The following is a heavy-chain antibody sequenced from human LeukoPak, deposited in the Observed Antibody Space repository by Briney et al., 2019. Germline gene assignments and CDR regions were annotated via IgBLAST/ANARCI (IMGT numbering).Heavy chain of an antibody. CDR1: GYTFTSYG. Sequence: SVKVSCKASGYTFTSYGISWVRQAPGQGLEWMGGIIPIFGTANYAQKFQGRVTITADESTSTAYMELSSLRSEDTAVYYCARDSGAVAVPSFDYWGQGTLVTVSS. D-gene: IGHD6-19*01. V-gene: IGHV1-69*13. J-gene: IGHJ4*02. CDR3: ARDSGAVAVPSFDY. CDR2: IIPIFGTA.